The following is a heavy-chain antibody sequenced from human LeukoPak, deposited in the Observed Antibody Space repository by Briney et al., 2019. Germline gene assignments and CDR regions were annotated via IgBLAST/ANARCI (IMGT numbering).Heavy chain of an antibody. J-gene: IGHJ4*02. Sequence: ASVNVSCKASGYSFTSNYIHWVRQAPGQGLEWMGMIHPSDGSTSYAQKFQGRVTVTRDTSTSTVHMELSGLRSEDTAVYYCARDQEAFDYWGQGTLVTVSS. CDR1: GYSFTSNY. CDR2: IHPSDGST. CDR3: ARDQEAFDY. V-gene: IGHV1-46*01.